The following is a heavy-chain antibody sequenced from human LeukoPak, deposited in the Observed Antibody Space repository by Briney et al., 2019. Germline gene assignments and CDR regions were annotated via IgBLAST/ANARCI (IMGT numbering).Heavy chain of an antibody. D-gene: IGHD5-24*01. CDR1: GGSISSYY. CDR3: ARARGRWLLIDY. Sequence: SETLSLTCTVSGGSISSYYWSWIRQPPGKGLEWIGYIYYSGSTNYNPSLKSRVTIPVDTSKNQFSLKLSSVTAADTAVYYCARARGRWLLIDYWGQGTLVTVSS. J-gene: IGHJ4*02. CDR2: IYYSGST. V-gene: IGHV4-59*01.